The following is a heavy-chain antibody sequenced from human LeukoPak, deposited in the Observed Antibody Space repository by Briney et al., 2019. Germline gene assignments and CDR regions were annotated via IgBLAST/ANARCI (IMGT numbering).Heavy chain of an antibody. D-gene: IGHD6-13*01. CDR1: GFTFSNYA. CDR3: ARASSWYDEGENYNYYYMDV. Sequence: GGSLRLSCAASGFTFSNYAMHWVRQAPGKGLEYVTAISGDGGSTYYANSVKGRFTISRDNSKNTLYLQMGSLRAEDMAVYYCARASSWYDEGENYNYYYMDVWGKGTTVTISS. J-gene: IGHJ6*03. V-gene: IGHV3-64*01. CDR2: ISGDGGST.